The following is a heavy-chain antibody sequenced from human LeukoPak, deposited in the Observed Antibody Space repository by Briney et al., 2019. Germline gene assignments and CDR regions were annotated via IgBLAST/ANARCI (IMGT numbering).Heavy chain of an antibody. V-gene: IGHV3-48*03. CDR3: ARKGGYGLDFDY. CDR1: GFSLSSYE. D-gene: IGHD5-18*01. Sequence: GGSLRLSCEASGFSLSSYEMNWVRQAPGKGLEWVSHISSSGSTIYYAEFVKGRFTISRDNAKNSLYLQMNSLRAEDTAVYYCARKGGYGLDFDYWGQGTLVTVSS. J-gene: IGHJ4*02. CDR2: ISSSGSTI.